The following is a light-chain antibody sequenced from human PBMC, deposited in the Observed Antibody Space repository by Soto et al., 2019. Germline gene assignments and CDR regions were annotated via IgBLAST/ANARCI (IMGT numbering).Light chain of an antibody. V-gene: IGKV3-20*01. CDR1: QSVSSSY. Sequence: EIVLTQSPGTLSLSPGERATLSCRASQSVSSSYLAWYQQKPGQAPRLLICGASSRATGFPDRFSVSGSGTDFTLTISRLEPEYFAVYYCQQYGIARTFGQGTKVEIK. J-gene: IGKJ1*01. CDR3: QQYGIART. CDR2: GAS.